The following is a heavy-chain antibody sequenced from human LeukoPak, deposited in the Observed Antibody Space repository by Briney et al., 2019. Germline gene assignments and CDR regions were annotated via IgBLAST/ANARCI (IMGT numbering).Heavy chain of an antibody. V-gene: IGHV1-2*02. CDR1: GHTFTGYY. J-gene: IGHJ3*02. CDR2: INPNSGGT. CDR3: ARWVGGYYAFDI. Sequence: APVKVSCKASGHTFTGYYMHWVRQAPGQGLEWMGWINPNSGGTNYAQKFQGRVTMTRDTSISTAYMELSSLRSEDTAVYYCARWVGGYYAFDIWGQGTMVTVSS. D-gene: IGHD3-22*01.